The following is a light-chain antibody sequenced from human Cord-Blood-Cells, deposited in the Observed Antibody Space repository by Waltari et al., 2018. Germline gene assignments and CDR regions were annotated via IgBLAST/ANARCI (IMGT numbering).Light chain of an antibody. J-gene: IGLJ2*01. CDR2: EGS. Sequence: QSALTQPDSVSGSPGQSITISCTGTSSDVGSYNLVSWYQQHPGKAPKLIIYEGSKRPSGVSNRFSGSKSGNTASLTISGLQAEDEADYYCCSYAGSSTLVFGGGTKLTVL. V-gene: IGLV2-23*01. CDR3: CSYAGSSTLV. CDR1: SSDVGSYNL.